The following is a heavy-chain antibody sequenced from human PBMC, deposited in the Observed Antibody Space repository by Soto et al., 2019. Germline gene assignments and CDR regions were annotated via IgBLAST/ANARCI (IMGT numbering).Heavy chain of an antibody. CDR3: ARDYKQPATPSYYYYGMDV. CDR1: GGSISSCDYY. CDR2: IYYRGST. Sequence: PSEPLSLTCTGSGGSISSCDYYWSWIRQPPGKCLEWIEYIYYRGSTYYNPSLKCRVTISVDTSKNQFPQKLSYVTAADTAVYYCARDYKQPATPSYYYYGMDVWGQGTTVTVSS. J-gene: IGHJ6*02. V-gene: IGHV4-30-4*01. D-gene: IGHD6-13*01.